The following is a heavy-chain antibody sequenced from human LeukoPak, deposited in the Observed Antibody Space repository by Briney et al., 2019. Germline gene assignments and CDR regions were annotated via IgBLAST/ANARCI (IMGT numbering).Heavy chain of an antibody. J-gene: IGHJ6*02. CDR1: KFIFSNYW. CDR2: IKKTGSET. V-gene: IGHV3-7*03. Sequence: GGSLRLSCEASKFIFSNYWMSWVRQAPGKGLEWVAYIKKTGSETYYVDSVKGRFTITRDNARNSLYLQMNSLRAEDTAVYYCARGGGGGPYYNVDVWGQGTTVTVSS. CDR3: ARGGGGGPYYNVDV. D-gene: IGHD2-21*01.